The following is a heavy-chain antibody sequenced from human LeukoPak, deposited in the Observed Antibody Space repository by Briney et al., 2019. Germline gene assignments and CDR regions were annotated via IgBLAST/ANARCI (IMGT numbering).Heavy chain of an antibody. CDR2: IIPIFGTA. Sequence: GASVKVSCKASGGTFSSYAITWVRQAPGQGLEWMGRIIPIFGTANYAQKFQGRVTITTDESTSTAYMELSSLRSEDTAVYYCARGGYCSSTSCHLYYNWFDPWGQGTLVTVSS. CDR1: GGTFSSYA. V-gene: IGHV1-69*05. D-gene: IGHD2-2*01. CDR3: ARGGYCSSTSCHLYYNWFDP. J-gene: IGHJ5*02.